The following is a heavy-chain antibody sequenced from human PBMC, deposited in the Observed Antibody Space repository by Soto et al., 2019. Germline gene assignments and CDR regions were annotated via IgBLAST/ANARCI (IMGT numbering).Heavy chain of an antibody. CDR3: VRAVGGVSHLDH. D-gene: IGHD2-15*01. J-gene: IGHJ2*01. CDR1: AFICSDCW. V-gene: IGHV3-74*01. Sequence: GGARRLSSEPSAFICSDCWRHSIREAARKGLVLVAGVHRYGGSPKYASYGKGRFTISRDISDNKVFLHMNDLPSEDTAVYCCVRAVGGVSHLDHWGRGSLFTVS. CDR2: VHRYGGSP.